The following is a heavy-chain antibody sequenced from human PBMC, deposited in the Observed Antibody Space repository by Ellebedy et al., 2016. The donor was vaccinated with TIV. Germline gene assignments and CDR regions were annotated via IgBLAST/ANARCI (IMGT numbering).Heavy chain of an antibody. D-gene: IGHD5-24*01. CDR3: AGYTVAETDGDTFDF. J-gene: IGHJ3*01. CDR1: GFTFSRFW. Sequence: PGGSLRLSCAASGFTFSRFWMGWIRQAPGTGLERVAHRMHEGIEKYSANTVKGRFTISRDNARYSLYLQMKSLRVDDTAMYYCAGYTVAETDGDTFDFWGQGTMVTVST. CDR2: RMHEGIEK. V-gene: IGHV3-7*04.